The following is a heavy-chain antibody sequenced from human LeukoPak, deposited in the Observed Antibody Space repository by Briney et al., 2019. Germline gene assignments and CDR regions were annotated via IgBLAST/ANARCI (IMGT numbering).Heavy chain of an antibody. V-gene: IGHV3-30*04. CDR2: ISYDGRSK. CDR1: GFTFSDHA. J-gene: IGHJ4*02. Sequence: PGGSLRLSCAASGFTFSDHALHWVRQTPGKGLEWLTLISYDGRSKYYADSVRGRFTVSRDNSKNTLDLQVNAVRPEDTAVYYCARGKNKNMATVIDYWGQGTLVTVSS. D-gene: IGHD5-24*01. CDR3: ARGKNKNMATVIDY.